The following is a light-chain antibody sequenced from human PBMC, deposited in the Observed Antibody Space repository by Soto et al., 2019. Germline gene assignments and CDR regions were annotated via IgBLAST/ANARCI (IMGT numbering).Light chain of an antibody. J-gene: IGLJ1*01. CDR2: GNS. CDR3: QSYDSSLSSYV. V-gene: IGLV1-40*01. CDR1: SANIGAGYD. Sequence: QPVLTQPTSVSGAPGQRVTISCTGSSANIGAGYDVHWYQQLPGTAPKLLIYGNSNRPSGVPDRFSGSKSGTSASLAITGLQAEDEADYYCQSYDSSLSSYVFGTGTKVTVL.